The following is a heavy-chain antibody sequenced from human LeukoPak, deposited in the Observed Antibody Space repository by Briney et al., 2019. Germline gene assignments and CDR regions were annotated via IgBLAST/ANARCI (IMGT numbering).Heavy chain of an antibody. CDR3: ARRESYCTTTSCYALDY. V-gene: IGHV5-51*01. CDR1: GYRFSNYW. J-gene: IGHJ4*02. D-gene: IGHD2-2*01. Sequence: GESLQISCKGSGYRFSNYWIGWVRQMPGKGLEWMGIIYPGDTDIRYSPSFQGQVTISADKSINTAYLQWSHLKASDTAMYYCARRESYCTTTSCYALDYWGQGTLVTVSS. CDR2: IYPGDTDI.